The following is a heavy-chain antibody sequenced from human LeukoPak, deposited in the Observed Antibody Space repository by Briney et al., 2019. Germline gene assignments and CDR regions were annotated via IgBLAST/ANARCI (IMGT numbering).Heavy chain of an antibody. CDR1: GGSFSGYY. CDR3: ARGRDSGYDATNNWFDP. CDR2: INHSGST. V-gene: IGHV4-34*01. Sequence: SETVSLTCAVYGGSFSGYYWSWIRQPPGKGLEWIGEINHSGSTNYNPSLKSRALISVDTSKNQFSLKLSSVTAADTAVYYCARGRDSGYDATNNWFDPWGQGTLVTVSS. J-gene: IGHJ5*02. D-gene: IGHD5-12*01.